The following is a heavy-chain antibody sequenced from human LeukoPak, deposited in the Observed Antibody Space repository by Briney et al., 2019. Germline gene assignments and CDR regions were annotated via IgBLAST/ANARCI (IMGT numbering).Heavy chain of an antibody. CDR2: IRNDGHNK. V-gene: IGHV3-30*02. D-gene: IGHD3-10*02. CDR1: KFSFSTYA. J-gene: IGHJ6*04. CDR3: AELGITMIGGV. Sequence: PGGSLRLSCVASKFSFSTYAMHWVRQAPGKGLEWLAFIRNDGHNKQYVDSLKGRFTISRDNSKNTVYPQMNSLRAEDTAVYYCAELGITMIGGVWGKGTTVTISS.